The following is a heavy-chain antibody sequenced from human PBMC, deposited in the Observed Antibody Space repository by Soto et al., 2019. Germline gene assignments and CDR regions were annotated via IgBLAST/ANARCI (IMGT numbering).Heavy chain of an antibody. J-gene: IGHJ5*02. CDR3: TRDASRDSSARGWFDP. CDR1: GFTFRSFT. Sequence: GGSLRLSCAASGFTFRSFTMNWVRQAPGKGLEWVSTISSNSAYIYYTDALRGRFTISRDSAKNSLHLQMNSLRAEGTAVYYCTRDASRDSSARGWFDPWGPGTLVTVSS. D-gene: IGHD6-13*01. CDR2: ISSNSAYI. V-gene: IGHV3-21*01.